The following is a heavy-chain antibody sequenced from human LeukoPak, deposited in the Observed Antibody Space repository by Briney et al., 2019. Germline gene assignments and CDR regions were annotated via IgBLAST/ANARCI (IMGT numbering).Heavy chain of an antibody. Sequence: GGSLRLSCSASGFTFNNYAMLWVRQAPGKGLEWVSGLSGSGGITNYANSVKGRFTISRQNAKNSLFLQMNSLRAEDTAVYYCARHRSGGSQDDAFDIWGQGTMVTVSS. CDR1: GFTFNNYA. V-gene: IGHV3-23*01. D-gene: IGHD2-15*01. CDR2: LSGSGGIT. J-gene: IGHJ3*02. CDR3: ARHRSGGSQDDAFDI.